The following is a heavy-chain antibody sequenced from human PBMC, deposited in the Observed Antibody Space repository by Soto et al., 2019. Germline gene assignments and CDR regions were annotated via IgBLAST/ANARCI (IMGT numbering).Heavy chain of an antibody. CDR3: AREDREGSYYFLDV. Sequence: QVQLVESGGGVVQLGRSLRLSCGASKFAFRTYSMHWVRQAPGKGLEWVAVITYDGKQEHYADSVKGRFTISRDNSAKTLYPQMSSLRPDDTAVYYCAREDREGSYYFLDVWGKGTTVTVSS. CDR2: ITYDGKQE. D-gene: IGHD3-10*01. CDR1: KFAFRTYS. V-gene: IGHV3-30*03. J-gene: IGHJ6*03.